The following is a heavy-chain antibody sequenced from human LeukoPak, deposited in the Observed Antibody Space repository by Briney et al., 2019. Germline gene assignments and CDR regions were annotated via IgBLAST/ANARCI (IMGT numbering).Heavy chain of an antibody. V-gene: IGHV1-69*04. J-gene: IGHJ4*02. Sequence: GSSVKVSCKASGGTFSSYAISWVRQAPGQGLEWMGRIIPILGIANYAQKFQGRVTITADKSTSTAYMELSSLRSEDTAVYYCARGAVRDDILTAFDYWGQGTLVTVSS. D-gene: IGHD3-9*01. CDR2: IIPILGIA. CDR1: GGTFSSYA. CDR3: ARGAVRDDILTAFDY.